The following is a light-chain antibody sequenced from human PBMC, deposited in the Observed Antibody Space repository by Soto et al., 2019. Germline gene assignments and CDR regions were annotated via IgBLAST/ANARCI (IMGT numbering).Light chain of an antibody. J-gene: IGKJ2*01. CDR3: QQYNNWRGT. CDR2: GAS. Sequence: EIVMTQSPATLSVSPGERATLSCRASQSVSSNLAWYQQKPDQAPRLLIYGASTRATGIPARFSGSGSGTEFTLTISSLQSEDFAVYYCQQYNNWRGTFGQGTKLEIK. CDR1: QSVSSN. V-gene: IGKV3-15*01.